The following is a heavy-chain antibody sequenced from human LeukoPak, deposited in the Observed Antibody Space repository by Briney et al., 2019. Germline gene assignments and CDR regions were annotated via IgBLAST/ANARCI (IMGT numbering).Heavy chain of an antibody. CDR2: ITAYGAGT. J-gene: IGHJ4*02. CDR1: GITFGSLA. Sequence: GGSLRLSCAVSGITFGSLAMSWVRQTPEKGLEWLGFITAYGAGTYYGPSGNGRSTISRDNSSNTLYLQINSLRVDDTAIYYCATGPRSGSFQFWGRGTQVIVSS. CDR3: ATGPRSGSFQF. V-gene: IGHV3-23*01. D-gene: IGHD3-10*01.